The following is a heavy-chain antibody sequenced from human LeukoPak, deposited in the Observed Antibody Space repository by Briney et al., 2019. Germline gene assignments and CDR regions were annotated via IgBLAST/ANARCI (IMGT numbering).Heavy chain of an antibody. CDR1: GGSISSYY. Sequence: SETLSLTCTVSGGSISSYYWSWIRQPPGKGLEWIGCIYYSGSGSTNYSPSLKSRVTISVDTSKNQFSLKLSSVTAADTALYYCARVNLGEYYFDYWGQGTLVTVSS. CDR3: ARVNLGEYYFDY. V-gene: IGHV4-59*01. CDR2: IYYSGSGST. J-gene: IGHJ4*02.